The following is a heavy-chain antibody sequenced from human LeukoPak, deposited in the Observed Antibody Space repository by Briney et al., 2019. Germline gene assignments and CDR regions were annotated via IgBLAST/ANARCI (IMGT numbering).Heavy chain of an antibody. CDR1: GGSISSSSYY. D-gene: IGHD3-22*01. Sequence: PSETLSLTCTVSGGSISSSSYYWGWIRQPPGKGLEWIGSISYSGRTYYTPSLRSRITISVDTSKNQFSLKLSSVTAADTAVYYCARKAYYYYDSSGYYDAFDIWGQGTMVTVSS. CDR2: ISYSGRT. V-gene: IGHV4-39*01. CDR3: ARKAYYYYDSSGYYDAFDI. J-gene: IGHJ3*02.